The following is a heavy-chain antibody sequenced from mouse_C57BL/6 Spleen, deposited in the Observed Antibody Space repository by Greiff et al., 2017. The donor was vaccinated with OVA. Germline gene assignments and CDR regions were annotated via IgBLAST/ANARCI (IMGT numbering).Heavy chain of an antibody. Sequence: VQRVESGAELVRPGASVTLSCKASGYTFTDYEMHWVKQTPVHGLEWIGAIDPETGGTAYNQKFKGKAILTADKSSSTAYMELRSLTSEDSAVYYCTRAGSSYEAWFAYWGQGTLVTVSA. J-gene: IGHJ3*01. D-gene: IGHD1-1*01. CDR1: GYTFTDYE. V-gene: IGHV1-15*01. CDR3: TRAGSSYEAWFAY. CDR2: IDPETGGT.